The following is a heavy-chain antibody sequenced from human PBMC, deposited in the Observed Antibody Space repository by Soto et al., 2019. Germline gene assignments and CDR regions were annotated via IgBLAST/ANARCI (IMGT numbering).Heavy chain of an antibody. CDR3: ARGASFFDSSRYHRPFDY. CDR1: GFTFGDYD. CDR2: INWNGGST. J-gene: IGHJ4*02. Sequence: GGSLRLSCATSGFTFGDYDMSWVRQAPGKGLEWVFAINWNGGSTSYADSVRGRFAISRDNAKNSLYLQMDSLKAEDTALYCCARGASFFDSSRYHRPFDYWGQGALVTVSS. D-gene: IGHD3-22*01. V-gene: IGHV3-20*04.